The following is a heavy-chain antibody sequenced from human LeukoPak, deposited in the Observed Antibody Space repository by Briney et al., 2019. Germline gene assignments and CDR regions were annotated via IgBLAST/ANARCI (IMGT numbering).Heavy chain of an antibody. D-gene: IGHD3-16*01. CDR3: ARGGGLDV. Sequence: GGSLRLSCEASGFSFAMNWVRQAPGKGLEWVAISGTGGSTFYADFAKGRFIISRDNSKDTLSLQLNSLTGTDTAVYFCARGGGLDVWGQGATVTVSS. V-gene: IGHV3-23*01. CDR2: ISGTGGST. J-gene: IGHJ6*02. CDR1: GFSFA.